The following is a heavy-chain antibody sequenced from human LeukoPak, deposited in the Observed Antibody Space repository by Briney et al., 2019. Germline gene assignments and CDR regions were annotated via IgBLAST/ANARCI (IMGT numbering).Heavy chain of an antibody. CDR3: ARKLYYYDTSAAGWFDP. J-gene: IGHJ5*02. D-gene: IGHD3-22*01. CDR2: IKQDGSET. CDR1: GFTFSTSW. Sequence: GGSLRLSCTASGFTFSTSWMTWVRQAPGKGLEWVANIKQDGSETYYVDSVKGRFTISRDNAKNSLYLQMSSLRAEDTAVYYCARKLYYYDTSAAGWFDPWGQGTLVTVSS. V-gene: IGHV3-7*01.